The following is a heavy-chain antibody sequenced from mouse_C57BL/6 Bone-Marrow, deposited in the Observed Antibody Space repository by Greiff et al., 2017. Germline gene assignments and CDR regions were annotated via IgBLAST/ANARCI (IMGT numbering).Heavy chain of an antibody. CDR3: AREGYYVYYYAMDY. Sequence: VQLQQPGAELVKPGASVKLSCKASGYTFTSYWMQWVKQRPGQGLEWIGEIDPSGSYTNYNQKFKGKATLTVDTSSSTAYMQLSSLTSEDSAVYYCAREGYYVYYYAMDYWGQGTSVTVSS. CDR2: IDPSGSYT. D-gene: IGHD2-3*01. CDR1: GYTFTSYW. J-gene: IGHJ4*01. V-gene: IGHV1-50*01.